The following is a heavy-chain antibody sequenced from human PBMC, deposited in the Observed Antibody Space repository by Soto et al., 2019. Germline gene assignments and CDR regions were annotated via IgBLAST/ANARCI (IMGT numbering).Heavy chain of an antibody. Sequence: GASVKVSCKASGYTFTSYYMHWVRQAPGQGLEWMGIINPSGGSTSHGQKWQGRVTMTRETSTSTVYMELSSLRSEYTAVYYRSRDGAVDTAMVNQEYYDYYGMDVWGQETTVTVSS. CDR3: SRDGAVDTAMVNQEYYDYYGMDV. J-gene: IGHJ6*02. CDR1: GYTFTSYY. CDR2: INPSGGST. D-gene: IGHD5-18*01. V-gene: IGHV1-46*04.